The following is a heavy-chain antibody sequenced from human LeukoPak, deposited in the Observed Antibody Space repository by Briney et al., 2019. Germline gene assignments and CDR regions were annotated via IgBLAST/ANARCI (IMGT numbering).Heavy chain of an antibody. J-gene: IGHJ3*02. D-gene: IGHD4-17*01. CDR3: ARDMTTVTTDAFDM. V-gene: IGHV3-23*01. Sequence: GGSLRLSCAASGFTFSSYDMHWVRQATGKGLEWVSVIRGSGVYTLYADSVKGRFTISRDNSKNTLYLQMNSLRAEDTAVYYCARDMTTVTTDAFDMWGQGTMVTVS. CDR2: IRGSGVYT. CDR1: GFTFSSYD.